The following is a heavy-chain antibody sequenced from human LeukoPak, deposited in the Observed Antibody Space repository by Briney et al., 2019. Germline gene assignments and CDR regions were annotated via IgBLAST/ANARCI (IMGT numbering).Heavy chain of an antibody. CDR1: GFTFSSYA. J-gene: IGHJ4*02. CDR2: ISYDGSNK. CDR3: VRDFYDFWSGYAY. Sequence: PGGSLRLSCAASGFTFSSYAMHWVRQAPGKGLEWVAVISYDGSNKYYADSVKGRFTISRDNSKNTLYLQMNSLRAEDTAVYYCVRDFYDFWSGYAYWGPGTLVTVSS. V-gene: IGHV3-30-3*01. D-gene: IGHD3-3*01.